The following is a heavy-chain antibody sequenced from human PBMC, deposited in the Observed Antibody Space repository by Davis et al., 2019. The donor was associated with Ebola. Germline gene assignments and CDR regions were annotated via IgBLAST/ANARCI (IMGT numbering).Heavy chain of an antibody. CDR2: ISSSSSTI. J-gene: IGHJ3*02. Sequence: GESLKISCAASGFTFSSYSMNWVRQAPGKGLEWVSYISSSSSTIYYADSVKGRFTISRDNAKNSLYLQMNSLRAEDTAVYYCAAIYCSGGSCHLGAFDIWGQGTMVTVSS. CDR1: GFTFSSYS. D-gene: IGHD2-15*01. V-gene: IGHV3-48*04. CDR3: AAIYCSGGSCHLGAFDI.